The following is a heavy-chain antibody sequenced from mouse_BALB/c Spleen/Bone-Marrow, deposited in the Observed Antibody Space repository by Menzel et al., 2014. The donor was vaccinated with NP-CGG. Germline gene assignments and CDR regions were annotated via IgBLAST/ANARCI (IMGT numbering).Heavy chain of an antibody. D-gene: IGHD1-2*01. CDR1: GFTFSSYG. CDR2: ISSGGSST. V-gene: IGHV5-6*01. CDR3: TRRPLPANSYFDC. J-gene: IGHJ2*01. Sequence: EVQRVESGGDLVKPGGSLKLSCVASGFTFSSYGMSWVRQTPDKRLEWVATISSGGSSTYYPASVKGRLTISRDNAKSTLYLQMSSLNSEDTAMYYCTRRPLPANSYFDCWGQGTTLTVSS.